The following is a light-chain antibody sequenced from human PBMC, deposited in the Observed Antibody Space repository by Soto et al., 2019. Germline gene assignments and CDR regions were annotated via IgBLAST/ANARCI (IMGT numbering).Light chain of an antibody. CDR2: RND. J-gene: IGLJ2*01. CDR1: SSNIGGHF. V-gene: IGLV1-47*01. Sequence: QSVLTQPPSASGTPGQRVTISCSGSSSNIGGHFVYWYHQLPGTAPQLLIYRNDQRPSGVPDRFSASKSGTSASLAISGLRSEDEADYYCATWDDSLNAVVFGGGTKLTVL. CDR3: ATWDDSLNAVV.